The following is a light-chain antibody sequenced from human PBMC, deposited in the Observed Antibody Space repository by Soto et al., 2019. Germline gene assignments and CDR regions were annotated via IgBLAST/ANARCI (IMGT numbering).Light chain of an antibody. V-gene: IGLV2-14*01. CDR1: SSDVGGYNY. J-gene: IGLJ2*01. CDR3: RSYTSRSTLDVV. CDR2: DVS. Sequence: QSALTQPASVSGSPGQSITISCTGTSSDVGGYNYVSWYQQHPGKAPKLMIYDVSNRPSGVSNRLSGSKSGNTASLTISGLQAEDEADYYCRSYTSRSTLDVVFGGGTKLTVL.